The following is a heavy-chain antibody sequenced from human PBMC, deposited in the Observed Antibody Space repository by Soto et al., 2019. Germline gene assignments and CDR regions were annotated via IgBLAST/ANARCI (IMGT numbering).Heavy chain of an antibody. CDR3: AREGERRVYYYGRDV. V-gene: IGHV3-30-3*01. Sequence: QVQLVESGGGVVQPGRSLRLSCAASGFTFSSYAMHWVRQAPGKGLEWVVVISDDGSNKFYADSVKGRFTTSRDNSKNTLYLQMNSLRAEDRAVYYGAREGERRVYYYGRDVWGQGTTVTVSS. CDR2: ISDDGSNK. CDR1: GFTFSSYA. J-gene: IGHJ6*02. D-gene: IGHD1-1*01.